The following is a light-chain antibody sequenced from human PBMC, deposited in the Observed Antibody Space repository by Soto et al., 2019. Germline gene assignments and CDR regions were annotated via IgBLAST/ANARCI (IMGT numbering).Light chain of an antibody. CDR3: QTWGADSVV. V-gene: IGLV4-69*01. J-gene: IGLJ2*01. CDR1: SGHSSYA. CDR2: LNSDGSH. Sequence: QLVLTQSPSASAPLGASVKLTCTLSSGHSSYAIAWHQQQPEKGPRYLMKLNSDGSHRKGDGIPDRFSGSSSGAERYLTISSLQTEDEADYYCQTWGADSVVFCGGPALTVL.